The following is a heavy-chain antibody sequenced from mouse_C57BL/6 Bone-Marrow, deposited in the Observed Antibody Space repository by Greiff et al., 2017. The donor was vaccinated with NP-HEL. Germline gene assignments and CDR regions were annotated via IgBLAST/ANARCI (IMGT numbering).Heavy chain of an antibody. Sequence: QVQLQQSGPGLVQPSQSLSITCTASGFSLTSYGVHWVRQSPGKGLEWLGVIWRGGSTAYNAAFISRLSISKDNSKSQVLFKMNSLQADDTAIYYCARNCRNWFYAMDYWGQGTSVTVSS. J-gene: IGHJ4*01. CDR1: GFSLTSYG. V-gene: IGHV2-2*01. D-gene: IGHD4-1*01. CDR3: ARNCRNWFYAMDY. CDR2: IWRGGST.